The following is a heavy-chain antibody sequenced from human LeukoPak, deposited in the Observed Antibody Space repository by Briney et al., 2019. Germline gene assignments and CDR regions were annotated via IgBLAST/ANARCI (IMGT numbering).Heavy chain of an antibody. CDR2: INHSGST. V-gene: IGHV4-34*01. Sequence: SETLSLTCAVYGGSFSGYYWSWIRQPPGKGLEWIGEINHSGSTNYNPSLKSRVTISVDTSKNQFSLKLSSVTAADTAVYYCARLTAVVTFGYWGQGTLVTVSS. CDR3: ARLTAVVTFGY. D-gene: IGHD4-23*01. J-gene: IGHJ4*02. CDR1: GGSFSGYY.